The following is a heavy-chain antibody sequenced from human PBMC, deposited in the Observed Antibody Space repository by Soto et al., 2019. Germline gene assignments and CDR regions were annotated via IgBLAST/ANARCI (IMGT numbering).Heavy chain of an antibody. CDR3: ARDKNSSGWYNWFAP. V-gene: IGHV1-18*01. J-gene: IGHJ5*02. CDR2: ISAYNGNT. CDR1: GYTFTSYG. Sequence: ASVKVSCKASGYTFTSYGISWVRQAPGQGLEGMGWISAYNGNTNYAQKLQGRVTMTTDTPTSTAYMELRSLRSDDTAVYYCARDKNSSGWYNWFAPWGQGTLVTLSS. D-gene: IGHD6-19*01.